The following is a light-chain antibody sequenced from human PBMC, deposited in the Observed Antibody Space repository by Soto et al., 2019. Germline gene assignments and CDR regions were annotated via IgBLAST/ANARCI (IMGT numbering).Light chain of an antibody. J-gene: IGLJ2*01. CDR1: SPNIGNNY. Sequence: QSVLTQPPSVSAAPGQRVTISCSGTSPNIGNNYVSWYQQLPGTAPKLLIYDNNKRPSGIPDRFSGSKSGTSATLGITGLQTGDEADYYCGTWDTGLSDVVFGGGTQLTVL. V-gene: IGLV1-51*01. CDR3: GTWDTGLSDVV. CDR2: DNN.